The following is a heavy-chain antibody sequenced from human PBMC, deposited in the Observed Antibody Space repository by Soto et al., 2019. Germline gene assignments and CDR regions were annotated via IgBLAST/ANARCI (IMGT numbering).Heavy chain of an antibody. CDR1: GFTFSDYF. Sequence: GGSLRLSCAASGFTFSDYFLTWIRQAPGKGLEWVSYISSSGSDIYYADSVKGRFTISRDNAQNSLYLQMNSLRAEDTAVYYCARDLFYGVDVWGQGTTVTVSS. CDR2: ISSSGSDI. V-gene: IGHV3-11*01. J-gene: IGHJ6*02. CDR3: ARDLFYGVDV.